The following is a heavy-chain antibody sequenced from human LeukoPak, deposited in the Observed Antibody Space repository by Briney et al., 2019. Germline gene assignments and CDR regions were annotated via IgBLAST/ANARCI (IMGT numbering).Heavy chain of an antibody. CDR3: ARGGYYTLEYYYYMDV. D-gene: IGHD3-3*01. J-gene: IGHJ6*03. V-gene: IGHV4-59*01. CDR2: FYYSGGT. Sequence: SETLSLTCTVSGGSISSYYWSWIRQPPGKGLEWIGYFYYSGGTNYNPSLESRVNISVDTSRNQFSLKLSSVTAADTATYYCARGGYYTLEYYYYMDVWGKGTTVTVSS. CDR1: GGSISSYY.